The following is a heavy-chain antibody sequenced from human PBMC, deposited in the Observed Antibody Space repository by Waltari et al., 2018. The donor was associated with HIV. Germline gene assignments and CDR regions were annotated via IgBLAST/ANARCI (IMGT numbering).Heavy chain of an antibody. CDR3: ARDISFFDL. J-gene: IGHJ5*02. Sequence: QVQLQESGPGLVKPSETLSLTCTVSGGSISSYYWSWIRQPPGKGLEWIGYIYYSGSTNYNPSLKSRVTISVDTAKNQFALKLSSVTAADTAVYYCARDISFFDLWGQGTLVTVSS. CDR1: GGSISSYY. CDR2: IYYSGST. V-gene: IGHV4-59*01. D-gene: IGHD3-3*02.